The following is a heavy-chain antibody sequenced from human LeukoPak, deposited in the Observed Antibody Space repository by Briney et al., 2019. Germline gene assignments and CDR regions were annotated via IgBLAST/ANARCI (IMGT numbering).Heavy chain of an antibody. J-gene: IGHJ5*02. CDR2: IYISGST. CDR3: ARGTGSPDWFDL. D-gene: IGHD3-10*01. V-gene: IGHV4-4*07. Sequence: SETLSLTCTVSGGSISSYYWSWIRQPAGKGLEWIGRIYISGSTNYNPSLKSRVTMSVDTSKNQFSLKLSSVTAADTAMYYCARGTGSPDWFDLWGQGTLVTVSS. CDR1: GGSISSYY.